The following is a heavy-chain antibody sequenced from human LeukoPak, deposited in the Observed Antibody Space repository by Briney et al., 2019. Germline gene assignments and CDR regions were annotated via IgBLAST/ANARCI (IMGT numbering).Heavy chain of an antibody. J-gene: IGHJ4*02. V-gene: IGHV4-59*08. Sequence: PSETLSLTCTVDGGSISSYYWSWIRQPPGKGLEWIGYILNIGSTNYNPSLKSRVTISLDTSKNQFSLKLSSVTAADTAVYYCARHVTVASRGFDYWGQGTLVTVSS. CDR2: ILNIGST. D-gene: IGHD5-12*01. CDR3: ARHVTVASRGFDY. CDR1: GGSISSYY.